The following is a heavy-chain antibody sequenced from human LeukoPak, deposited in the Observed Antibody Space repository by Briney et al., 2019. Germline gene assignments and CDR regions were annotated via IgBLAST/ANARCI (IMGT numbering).Heavy chain of an antibody. CDR1: GGSISSGDYH. J-gene: IGHJ4*02. CDR2: IDYSGST. Sequence: SETLSLTCTVSGGSISSGDYHWSWIRQPPGKGLEWIGYIDYSGSTYFNPSLKSRVTISVDTSKNQFSLKLNSVTAADTAIYYCARGPSVPAALPFDYWGQGTLVAVSS. D-gene: IGHD2-2*01. CDR3: ARGPSVPAALPFDY. V-gene: IGHV4-30-4*01.